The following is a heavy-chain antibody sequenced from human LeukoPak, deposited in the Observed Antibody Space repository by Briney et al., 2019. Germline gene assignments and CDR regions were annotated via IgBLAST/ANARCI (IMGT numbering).Heavy chain of an antibody. J-gene: IGHJ3*02. Sequence: PGGSLRLSCAASGLTFSSYAMHWVRQAPGKGLEWVAVISYDGSNKYYADSVKGRFTISRDNSKNTLYLQMNSLRAEDTAVYYCARSIVGATRGAFDIWGQGTMVTVSS. D-gene: IGHD1-26*01. CDR3: ARSIVGATRGAFDI. V-gene: IGHV3-30-3*01. CDR2: ISYDGSNK. CDR1: GLTFSSYA.